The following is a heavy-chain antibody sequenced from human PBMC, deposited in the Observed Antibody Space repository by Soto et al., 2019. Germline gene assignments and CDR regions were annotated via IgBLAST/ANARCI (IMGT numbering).Heavy chain of an antibody. V-gene: IGHV3-30-3*01. D-gene: IGHD3-9*01. Sequence: QVHLVESGGGVVQPGGSLRLSCAASGFIFSGYAMHWVRQAPGKGLEWVAVISYDGNTQYYADSVKGRFTVSRDNSNNILYVEMKNVTDEVTAMYYCTKETYAYEINFWGQGTLVTVSP. CDR1: GFIFSGYA. J-gene: IGHJ4*02. CDR3: TKETYAYEINF. CDR2: ISYDGNTQ.